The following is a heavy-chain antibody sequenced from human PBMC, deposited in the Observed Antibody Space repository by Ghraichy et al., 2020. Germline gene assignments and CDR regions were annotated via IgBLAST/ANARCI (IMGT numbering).Heavy chain of an antibody. CDR3: AKDRIHRDGYNPNYFDY. V-gene: IGHV3-30*02. CDR2: IRYDGSNK. D-gene: IGHD5-24*01. J-gene: IGHJ4*02. CDR1: GFTFSSYG. Sequence: GGSLRLSCAASGFTFSSYGMHWVRQAPGKGLEWVAFIRYDGSNKYYADSVKGRFTISRDNSKNTLYLQMNSLRAEDTAVYYCAKDRIHRDGYNPNYFDYWGQGTLVTVSS.